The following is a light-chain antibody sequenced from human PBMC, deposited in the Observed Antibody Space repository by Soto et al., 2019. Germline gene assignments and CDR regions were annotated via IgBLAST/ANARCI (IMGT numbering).Light chain of an antibody. CDR1: QSISSW. Sequence: DIQMTQSPSTLSASVGDRVTITCRASQSISSWLAWYQQKPGKAPKLLIYKASSLESGVPSRFSGSGSGTEFTVTISSLQPDDFATYYCQQYSSESSFGQGTKLEIK. J-gene: IGKJ2*01. CDR3: QQYSSESS. V-gene: IGKV1-5*03. CDR2: KAS.